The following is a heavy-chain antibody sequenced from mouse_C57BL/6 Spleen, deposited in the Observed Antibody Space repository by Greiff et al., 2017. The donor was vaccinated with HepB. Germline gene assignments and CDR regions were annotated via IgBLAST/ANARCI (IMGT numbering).Heavy chain of an antibody. D-gene: IGHD2-3*01. J-gene: IGHJ4*01. CDR3: ARRNYDVYAMDY. CDR1: GYSFTGYF. Sequence: EVQLQQSGPELVKPGDSVKISCKASGYSFTGYFMNWVMQSHGKSLEWIGRINPYNGDTFYNQKFKGKATLTVDKSSSTAHMELRSLTSEYSAVYYCARRNYDVYAMDYWGQGTSVTVSS. CDR2: INPYNGDT. V-gene: IGHV1-20*01.